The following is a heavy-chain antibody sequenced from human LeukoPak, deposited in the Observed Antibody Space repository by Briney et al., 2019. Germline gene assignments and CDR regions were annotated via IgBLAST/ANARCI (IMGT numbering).Heavy chain of an antibody. J-gene: IGHJ4*02. D-gene: IGHD3-3*02. V-gene: IGHV3-21*04. Sequence: GGSLRLSCVATGFTFKSASMSWVRQAPGKGLEWVAFIGHFAGDIFYADSVKGRFNISRDNARTSLYLQMDSLRAEDTAVYYCVRKSIYSEAFDYWGQGTLVTVSS. CDR1: GFTFKSAS. CDR3: VRKSIYSEAFDY. CDR2: IGHFAGDI.